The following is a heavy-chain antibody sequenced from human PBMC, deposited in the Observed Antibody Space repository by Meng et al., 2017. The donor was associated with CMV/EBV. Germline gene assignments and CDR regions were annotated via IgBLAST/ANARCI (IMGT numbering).Heavy chain of an antibody. CDR1: GFTFDDYA. J-gene: IGHJ4*02. D-gene: IGHD1-26*01. V-gene: IGHV3-9*01. CDR2: ISWNSGSI. CDR3: AKDISYSGSYHAFDY. Sequence: GKSLKISCAASGFTFDDYAMHWVRQAPGKGLEWVSGISWNSGSIGYADSVKGRFTISRDNAKNSLYLQMNSLRAEDTALYYCAKDISYSGSYHAFDYWGQGTLVTVSS.